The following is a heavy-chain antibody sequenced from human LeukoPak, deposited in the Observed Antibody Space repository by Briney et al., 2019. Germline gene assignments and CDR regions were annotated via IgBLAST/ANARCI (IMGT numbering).Heavy chain of an antibody. Sequence: SEILSLTCTVSGGSISSYYWSWIRQPPGKGLEWIGYIYYSGSTNYNPSLKSRVTISVDTSKNQFSLRLSSVTAADTAVYYCARVPLTGNKVDIWGQGTMVTVSS. J-gene: IGHJ3*02. CDR1: GGSISSYY. V-gene: IGHV4-59*01. CDR3: ARVPLTGNKVDI. D-gene: IGHD3-9*01. CDR2: IYYSGST.